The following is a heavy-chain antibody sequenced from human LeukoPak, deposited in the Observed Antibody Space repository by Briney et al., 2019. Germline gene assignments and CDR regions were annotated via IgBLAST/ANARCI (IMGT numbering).Heavy chain of an antibody. CDR2: ISGSGGST. J-gene: IGHJ4*02. D-gene: IGHD3-9*01. CDR1: GFTFSSYA. CDR3: ATHALRYFDWLLHFDY. V-gene: IGHV3-23*01. Sequence: GGSLRLSCAASGFTFSSYAMSWVRQAPGKGLEWVSAISGSGGSTYYADSVEGRFTISRDNSKNTLYLQMNSLRAEDTAVYYCATHALRYFDWLLHFDYWGQGTLVTVSS.